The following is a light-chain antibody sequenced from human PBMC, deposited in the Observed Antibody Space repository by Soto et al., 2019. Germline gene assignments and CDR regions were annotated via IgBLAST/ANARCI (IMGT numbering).Light chain of an antibody. V-gene: IGKV3-20*01. CDR3: QQHGSLPIT. CDR2: SAS. J-gene: IGKJ5*01. CDR1: QSLSGGY. Sequence: EIVLTQSPGTLSLSPGERATLSCRTSQSLSGGYLAWFQQKPGQTPRLLIYSASNRAAGIPDRFSGSGSATDFTLTISRLEPEDFVVYYCQQHGSLPITFGQGTRLEIK.